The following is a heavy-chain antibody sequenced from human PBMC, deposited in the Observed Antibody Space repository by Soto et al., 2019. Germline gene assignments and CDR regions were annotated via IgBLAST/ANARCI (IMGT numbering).Heavy chain of an antibody. V-gene: IGHV4-59*01. J-gene: IGHJ4*02. CDR3: ARAQSSSWYFDY. Sequence: SEPLSLTCTVSGGSISIYYWSWIRQPPGKGLEWIGYIYYSGSTNYNPSLKSRVTISVDTSKNQFSLKLSSVTAADTAVYYCARAQSSSWYFDYWGQGTLVTVSS. CDR1: GGSISIYY. D-gene: IGHD6-13*01. CDR2: IYYSGST.